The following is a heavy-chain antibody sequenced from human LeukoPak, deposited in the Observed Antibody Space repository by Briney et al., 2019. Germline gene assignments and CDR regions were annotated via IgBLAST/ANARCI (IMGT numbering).Heavy chain of an antibody. CDR2: ISGSDGST. CDR3: ARRPPHYSDSSDYQCMLDY. CDR1: GFTFSNYA. Sequence: GGSLRLSCAASGFTFSNYAMTWVRQAPGKGLEGVSAISGSDGSTYYADSVKGRFTISRDNSKNPLYLQMNSLRAEDTAVYYCARRPPHYSDSSDYQCMLDYWGQGPLVTVSS. D-gene: IGHD3-22*01. V-gene: IGHV3-23*01. J-gene: IGHJ4*02.